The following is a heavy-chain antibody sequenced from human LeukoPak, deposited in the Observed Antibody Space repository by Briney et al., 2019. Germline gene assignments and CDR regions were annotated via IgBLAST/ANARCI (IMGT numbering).Heavy chain of an antibody. Sequence: ASVKVSCKASGYTFTSYYMHWVRQAPGQGLEWMGIINPSGGSTSYAQKFQGRVTVTRDTSTSTVYMELSSLRSEDTAVYYCARGGRDGYNRSPFDYWGQGTLVTVSS. J-gene: IGHJ4*02. CDR3: ARGGRDGYNRSPFDY. CDR2: INPSGGST. D-gene: IGHD5-24*01. V-gene: IGHV1-46*01. CDR1: GYTFTSYY.